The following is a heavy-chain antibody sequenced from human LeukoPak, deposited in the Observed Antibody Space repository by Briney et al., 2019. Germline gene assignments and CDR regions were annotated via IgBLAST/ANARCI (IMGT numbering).Heavy chain of an antibody. CDR1: GFTFSGSS. CDR3: TTSYSGNSWYDWFGP. Sequence: GGSLRLSCAASGFTFSGSSIHWVRQASGKGLEWVGLIRTKANTYATAYAASVTGRFTISRDDSKTTSYLQMNSLKTEDTALYFCTTSYSGNSWYDWFGPWGQGTLVTVSS. V-gene: IGHV3-73*01. CDR2: IRTKANTYAT. J-gene: IGHJ5*02. D-gene: IGHD6-13*01.